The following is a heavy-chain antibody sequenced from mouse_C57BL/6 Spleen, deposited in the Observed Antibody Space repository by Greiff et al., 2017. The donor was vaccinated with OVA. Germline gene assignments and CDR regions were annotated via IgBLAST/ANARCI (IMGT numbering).Heavy chain of an antibody. CDR3: TRDLGDAWFAY. V-gene: IGHV5-9-1*02. D-gene: IGHD2-13*01. CDR2: ISSGGDYI. J-gene: IGHJ3*01. CDR1: GFTFSSYA. Sequence: EVQRVESGEGLVKPGGSLKLSCAASGFTFSSYAMSWVRQTPEKRLEWVAYISSGGDYIYYADTVKGRFTISRDNARNTLYLQMSSLKSEDTAMYYCTRDLGDAWFAYWGQGTLVTVSA.